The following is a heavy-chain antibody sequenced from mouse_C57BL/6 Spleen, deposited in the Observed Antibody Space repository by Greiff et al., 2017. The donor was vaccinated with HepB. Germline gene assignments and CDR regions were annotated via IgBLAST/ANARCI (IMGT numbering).Heavy chain of an antibody. CDR3: ARFITTVVGSYWYFDV. CDR2: IYPRSGNT. CDR1: GYTFTSYG. D-gene: IGHD1-1*01. Sequence: QVQLQQSGAELARPGASVKLSCKASGYTFTSYGISWVKQRTGQGLEWIGEIYPRSGNTYYNEKFKGKATLTADKSSSTAYMELRSLTSEDSAVYFCARFITTVVGSYWYFDVWGTGTTVTVSS. V-gene: IGHV1-81*01. J-gene: IGHJ1*03.